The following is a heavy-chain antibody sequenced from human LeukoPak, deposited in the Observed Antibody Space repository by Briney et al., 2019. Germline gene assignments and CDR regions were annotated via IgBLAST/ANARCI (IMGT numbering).Heavy chain of an antibody. Sequence: SETLSLTCTVSGGSISNSSYYWGWIRQPPGKGLEWIGSIYYSGSTYYNPSLKSRVTISVDTSKNQFSLKLSSVTAADTAVYYCARPQVLLSFSWFDPWGQGTLVTVSS. D-gene: IGHD2-15*01. CDR2: IYYSGST. CDR3: ARPQVLLSFSWFDP. V-gene: IGHV4-39*01. CDR1: GGSISNSSYY. J-gene: IGHJ5*02.